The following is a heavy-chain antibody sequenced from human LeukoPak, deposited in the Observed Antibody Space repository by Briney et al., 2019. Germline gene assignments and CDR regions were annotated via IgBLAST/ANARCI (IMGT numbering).Heavy chain of an antibody. Sequence: PGGSLRLSCAASGFTFSSYGMHWARQAPGKGLEWVAFIRYDGSNKYYADSVKGRFTISRDNSKNTLYLQMNSLRAEDTAVYYCAKDSPYFDWLLYGGPSDYWGQGTLVTVSS. V-gene: IGHV3-30*02. CDR1: GFTFSSYG. J-gene: IGHJ4*02. CDR3: AKDSPYFDWLLYGGPSDY. CDR2: IRYDGSNK. D-gene: IGHD3-9*01.